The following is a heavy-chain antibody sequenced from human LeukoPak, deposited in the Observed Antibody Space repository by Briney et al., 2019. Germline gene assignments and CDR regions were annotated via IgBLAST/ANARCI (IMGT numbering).Heavy chain of an antibody. Sequence: ASVKVSCKASGYTFTSYAMHWVRQAPGQRLEWMGWINAGNGNTKYSQKFQGRVTITRDTSASTAYMELSSLRSDDTAVYYCAGEPIRVDDILTGYPYYFDYWGQGTLVTVSS. CDR3: AGEPIRVDDILTGYPYYFDY. V-gene: IGHV1-3*01. CDR2: INAGNGNT. CDR1: GYTFTSYA. D-gene: IGHD3-9*01. J-gene: IGHJ4*02.